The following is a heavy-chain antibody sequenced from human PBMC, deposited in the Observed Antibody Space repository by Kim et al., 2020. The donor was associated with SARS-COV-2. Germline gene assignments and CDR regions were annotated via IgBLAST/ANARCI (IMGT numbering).Heavy chain of an antibody. Sequence: GGSLRLSCAASGFTFSSYSMNWVRQAPGKGLEWVSSISSSSSYIYYADSVKGRFTISRDNAKNSLYLQMNSLRAEDTAVYYCARVFDWAHVGLYGSGSYGVDYWGQGTLVTVSS. J-gene: IGHJ4*02. CDR1: GFTFSSYS. D-gene: IGHD3-10*01. V-gene: IGHV3-21*01. CDR3: ARVFDWAHVGLYGSGSYGVDY. CDR2: ISSSSSYI.